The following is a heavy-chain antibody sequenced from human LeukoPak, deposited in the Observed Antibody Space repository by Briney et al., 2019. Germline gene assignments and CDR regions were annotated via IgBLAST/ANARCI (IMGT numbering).Heavy chain of an antibody. V-gene: IGHV3-30-3*01. CDR3: ARGDSSGYCDY. CDR1: GFTFSSYA. D-gene: IGHD3-22*01. CDR2: ISYDGSNK. Sequence: GGSLRFSCAASGFTFSSYAMHWVRQAPGKGLEWVAVISYDGSNKYYADSVKGRFTISRDNSKNTLYLQMNSLRAEDTAVYYCARGDSSGYCDYWGQGTLVTVSS. J-gene: IGHJ4*02.